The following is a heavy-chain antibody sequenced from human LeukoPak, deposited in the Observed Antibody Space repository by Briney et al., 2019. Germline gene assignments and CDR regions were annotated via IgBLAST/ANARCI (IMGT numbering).Heavy chain of an antibody. CDR3: ARLLDNDISGDPGTFDV. Sequence: SETLSLTCTVSGGSISLYYWSWIRQPPGKRLEWIGYVSYTGRTKYNPSLQSRVTISIDTSKSQFSLKLTSVTSADTAVYSCARLLDNDISGDPGTFDVWGQGTTVIVSS. D-gene: IGHD3-22*01. CDR2: VSYTGRT. CDR1: GGSISLYY. V-gene: IGHV4-59*01. J-gene: IGHJ3*01.